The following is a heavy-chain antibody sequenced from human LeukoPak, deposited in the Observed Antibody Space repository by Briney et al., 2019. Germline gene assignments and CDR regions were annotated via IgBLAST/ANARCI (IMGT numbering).Heavy chain of an antibody. Sequence: PGGSLRLSCAASGFTFSDYSMNWVRQAPGKGPEWISYIGIDSGNTNYADSVKGRFTISGDKAKNSLYLQMNGLRVEDTAVYYCARDYKYAFDNWGQGTLVTVSS. J-gene: IGHJ4*02. CDR2: IGIDSGNT. V-gene: IGHV3-48*01. D-gene: IGHD5-24*01. CDR3: ARDYKYAFDN. CDR1: GFTFSDYS.